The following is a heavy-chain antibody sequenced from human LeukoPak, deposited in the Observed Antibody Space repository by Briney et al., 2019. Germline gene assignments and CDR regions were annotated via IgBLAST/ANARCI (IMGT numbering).Heavy chain of an antibody. J-gene: IGHJ4*02. CDR1: GGTFSSYA. CDR3: ARDPKYLYDSSDYYPHYFDY. V-gene: IGHV1-69*13. D-gene: IGHD3-22*01. Sequence: SVKVSCKASGGTFSSYAISWVRQAPGQGLEWMGGIIPIFGTTNYAQKFQGRVTITADESTSTAYMELSSLRSEDTAVYYCARDPKYLYDSSDYYPHYFDYWGQGTLVTVST. CDR2: IIPIFGTT.